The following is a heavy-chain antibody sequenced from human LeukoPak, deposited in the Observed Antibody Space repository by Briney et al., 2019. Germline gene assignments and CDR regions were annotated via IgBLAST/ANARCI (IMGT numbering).Heavy chain of an antibody. CDR2: IYHSGST. V-gene: IGHV4-38-2*01. D-gene: IGHD3-16*02. CDR3: ARRGNDYVWGSYRGSLGF. J-gene: IGHJ4*02. Sequence: SETLSLTCAVSGYSINSGFYWGWIRQPPGKGLEWIGRIYHSGSTYYNPSLKSRVTMSVDTSKNQFSLKLSSVPAADTAVYYCARRGNDYVWGSYRGSLGFWGQGALVTVSS. CDR1: GYSINSGFY.